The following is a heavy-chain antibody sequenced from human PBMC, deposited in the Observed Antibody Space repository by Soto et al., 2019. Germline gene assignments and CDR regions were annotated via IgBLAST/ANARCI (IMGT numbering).Heavy chain of an antibody. D-gene: IGHD3-3*01. V-gene: IGHV1-2*02. CDR2: INPNSGGT. Sequence: WASVKVSCKASGYTFTGYYMHWVRQAPGQGLEWMGWINPNSGGTNYAQKFQGRVTMTRDTSISTAYMELSRLRSDDTAVYYCARDHYDFWSGYSNWFDPWGQGTLVTVSS. CDR1: GYTFTGYY. J-gene: IGHJ5*02. CDR3: ARDHYDFWSGYSNWFDP.